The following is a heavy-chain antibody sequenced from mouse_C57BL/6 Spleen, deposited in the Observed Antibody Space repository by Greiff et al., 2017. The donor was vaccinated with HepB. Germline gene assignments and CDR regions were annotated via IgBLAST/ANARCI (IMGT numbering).Heavy chain of an antibody. V-gene: IGHV1-62-2*01. J-gene: IGHJ3*01. CDR1: GYTFTEYT. CDR3: ARHEDIGTTVRGLAY. Sequence: VQLKESGAELVKPGASVKLSCKASGYTFTEYTIHWVKQRSGQGLEWIGWFYPGSGSIKYNEKFKDKAPLTADKSSSTVYMELSRWTSEDSAVYFCARHEDIGTTVRGLAYWGQGTRVTVSA. CDR2: FYPGSGSI. D-gene: IGHD1-1*01.